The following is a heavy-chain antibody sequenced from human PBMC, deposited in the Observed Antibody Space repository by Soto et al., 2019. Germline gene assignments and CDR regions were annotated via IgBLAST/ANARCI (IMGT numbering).Heavy chain of an antibody. D-gene: IGHD2-2*01. Sequence: QVQLVQSGAEVKKPGSSVKVSCKASGGTLRTYTISWVRQAPGEGLEWMGRINPMLGIPIYAQKFQGRVTITEDKSTSTAYMELSSLRSEDTAVYYCAREDCLTTSCCYYFDSWGQGTLVTVSS. CDR1: GGTLRTYT. CDR3: AREDCLTTSCCYYFDS. J-gene: IGHJ4*02. CDR2: INPMLGIP. V-gene: IGHV1-69*08.